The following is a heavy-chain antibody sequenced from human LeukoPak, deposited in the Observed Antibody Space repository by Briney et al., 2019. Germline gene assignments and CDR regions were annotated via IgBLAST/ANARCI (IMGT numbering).Heavy chain of an antibody. CDR3: ARDLRGEYNYDPFDY. J-gene: IGHJ4*02. Sequence: SVKVSCTASGGTFSSYAISWVRQAPGQGLEWMGGIIPIFGTTNYAQKFQGRVTITADESTSTAYMELRSLRSEDTGVYYCARDLRGEYNYDPFDYWGQGTLVTVSS. CDR1: GGTFSSYA. D-gene: IGHD5-18*01. CDR2: IIPIFGTT. V-gene: IGHV1-69*13.